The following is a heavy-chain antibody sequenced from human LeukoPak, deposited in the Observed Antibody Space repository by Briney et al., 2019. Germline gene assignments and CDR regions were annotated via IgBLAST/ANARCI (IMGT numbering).Heavy chain of an antibody. J-gene: IGHJ6*03. V-gene: IGHV1-8*01. Sequence: GASVKVSCKASGYTFTSYDINWVRQATGQGLEWMGWMNPNSGNTGYAQKFRGRVTMTRNTSISTAYMELSSLRSEDTAVYYCARVVDFWSGYYTPGYMDVWGKGTTVTVSS. CDR2: MNPNSGNT. CDR1: GYTFTSYD. CDR3: ARVVDFWSGYYTPGYMDV. D-gene: IGHD3-3*01.